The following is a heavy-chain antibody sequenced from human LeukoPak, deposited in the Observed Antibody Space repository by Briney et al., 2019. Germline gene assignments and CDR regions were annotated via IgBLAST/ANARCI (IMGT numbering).Heavy chain of an antibody. CDR3: ARELAYYDSSGYSSFDY. V-gene: IGHV3-23*01. CDR2: ISGSGGNT. CDR1: GFTFSNYA. J-gene: IGHJ4*02. D-gene: IGHD3-22*01. Sequence: GGSLRLSCAASGFTFSNYAMSWVRQAPGRGLEWLSSISGSGGNTYYADSVKGRFTISRDNSKNTLYLQMNSLRAEDTAVYYCARELAYYDSSGYSSFDYWGQGTLVTVSS.